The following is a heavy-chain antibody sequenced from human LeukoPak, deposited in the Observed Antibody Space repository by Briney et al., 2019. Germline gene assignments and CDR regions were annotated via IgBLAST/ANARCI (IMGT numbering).Heavy chain of an antibody. CDR2: ISNNGGYT. D-gene: IGHD3-22*01. V-gene: IGHV3-23*01. J-gene: IGHJ4*02. CDR1: GFTFSSPA. Sequence: PGGSLRLSCAASGFTFSSPAMSWVRQAPGKGLEWVSVISNNGGYTYYADSVQGRFTISRDNSKSTLCLQMNSLRAEDTAVYYCARGAYYYEDWGQGTLVTVSS. CDR3: ARGAYYYED.